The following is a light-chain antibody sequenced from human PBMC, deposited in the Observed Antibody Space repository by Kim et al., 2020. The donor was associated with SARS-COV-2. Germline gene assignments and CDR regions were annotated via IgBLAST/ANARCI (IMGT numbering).Light chain of an antibody. Sequence: ASVGDRVTITCRASQSVYDGLVAWYQQKPGKAPSLLIYKASTLESGVPSRFSGSGFGTEFTLTISSLQPEDFATYYCQHYCRYPYTFGQGTKLEI. CDR2: KAS. CDR3: QHYCRYPYT. CDR1: QSVYDG. J-gene: IGKJ2*01. V-gene: IGKV1-5*03.